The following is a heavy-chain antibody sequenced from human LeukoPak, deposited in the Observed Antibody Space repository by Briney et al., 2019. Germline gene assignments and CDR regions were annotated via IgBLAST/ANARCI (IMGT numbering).Heavy chain of an antibody. Sequence: SVKVSCKASGGTFSSHAISWVRQAPGQGLEWMGGITPMFGTANYAQKFQGRVTITADESTSTAYMELSSLRSEDTAVYYCVRDGSYYDSSGYYYLYWGQGTLVTVSS. CDR2: ITPMFGTA. CDR3: VRDGSYYDSSGYYYLY. D-gene: IGHD3-22*01. CDR1: GGTFSSHA. J-gene: IGHJ4*02. V-gene: IGHV1-69*13.